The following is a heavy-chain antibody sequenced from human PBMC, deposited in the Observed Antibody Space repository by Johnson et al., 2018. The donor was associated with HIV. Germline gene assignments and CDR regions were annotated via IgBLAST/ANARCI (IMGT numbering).Heavy chain of an antibody. CDR3: ARDGVATEAHDAFDI. CDR2: IKQDGSEK. V-gene: IGHV3-7*01. D-gene: IGHD5-12*01. J-gene: IGHJ3*02. CDR1: RFTFATYW. Sequence: EVQLVESGGGVVRPGGSLRLSCAASRFTFATYWMSWVRQAPGKGLELVANIKQDGSEKSFVDSVKGRFTISRDNSKNTLYLQMNSLRAEDTAVYYCARDGVATEAHDAFDIWGQGTMVTVSS.